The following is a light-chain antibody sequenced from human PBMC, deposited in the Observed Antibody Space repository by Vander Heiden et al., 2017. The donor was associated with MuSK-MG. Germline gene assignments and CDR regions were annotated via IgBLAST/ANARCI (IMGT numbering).Light chain of an antibody. V-gene: IGLV3-25*03. CDR2: KDS. Sequence: SYELTQPPSVSVSPGQTARITCSGDALPKQYAYWYQQKPGQAPVEVIYKDSERPSGIPERFSGSSSGTTVTLTISGVQAEDEADYYCQSADSSGTYEVFGGGTKLIVL. J-gene: IGLJ2*01. CDR3: QSADSSGTYEV. CDR1: ALPKQY.